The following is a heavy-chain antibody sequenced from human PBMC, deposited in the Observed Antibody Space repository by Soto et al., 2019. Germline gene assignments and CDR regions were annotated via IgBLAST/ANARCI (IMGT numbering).Heavy chain of an antibody. CDR1: GYSFTSYW. J-gene: IGHJ5*02. CDR2: IYPGDSDT. Sequence: PGESLKISCKGSGYSFTSYWIGWVRQMPGKGLEWMGIIYPGDSDTRYSPSFQGQVTISADKSISTAYLQWSSLKASDTAMYYWARHKGYCTNGVCPYWFDPWGQGTLVTVSS. D-gene: IGHD2-8*01. V-gene: IGHV5-51*01. CDR3: ARHKGYCTNGVCPYWFDP.